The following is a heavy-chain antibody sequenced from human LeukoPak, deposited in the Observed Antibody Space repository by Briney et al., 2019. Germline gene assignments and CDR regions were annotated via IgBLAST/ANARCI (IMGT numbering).Heavy chain of an antibody. CDR3: ATSSGWYYFDY. J-gene: IGHJ4*02. V-gene: IGHV4-34*01. Sequence: SETLSLTCAVYGGSFSGYYWSWIRQPPGKGLEWIGEINHSGSTNYNPSLKSRVTISVDTSKNQFSLKLSSVTAADTAVYYCATSSGWYYFDYWGQGTLVTVSS. CDR2: INHSGST. D-gene: IGHD6-13*01. CDR1: GGSFSGYY.